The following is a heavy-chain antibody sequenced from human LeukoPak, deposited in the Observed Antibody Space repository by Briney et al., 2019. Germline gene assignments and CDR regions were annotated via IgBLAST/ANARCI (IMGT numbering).Heavy chain of an antibody. CDR2: INHSGST. D-gene: IGHD3-3*01. CDR1: GGSFSKGYY. Sequence: SETLSLTCAVYGGSFSKGYYWSWIRQPPGKGLEWIGEINHSGSTDYNPSLKSRVTISLDTSKNHFSLKLSSVTAADTAVYYCARVKYYDFWSGYNWFDPWGQGTLVTVSS. CDR3: ARVKYYDFWSGYNWFDP. V-gene: IGHV4-34*01. J-gene: IGHJ5*02.